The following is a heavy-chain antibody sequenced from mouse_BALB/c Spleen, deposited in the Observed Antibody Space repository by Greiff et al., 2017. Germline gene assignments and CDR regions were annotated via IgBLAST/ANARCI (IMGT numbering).Heavy chain of an antibody. Sequence: VQLVESGPDLVAPSQSLSITCTVSGFSLTSYGVHWVRQPPGKGLEWLVVIWSDGSTTYNSALKSRLSISKDNSKSQVFLKMNSLQTDDTAMYYCARHGTTARYAMDYWGQGTSVTVSS. V-gene: IGHV2-6-2*01. D-gene: IGHD1-2*01. J-gene: IGHJ4*01. CDR1: GFSLTSYG. CDR2: IWSDGST. CDR3: ARHGTTARYAMDY.